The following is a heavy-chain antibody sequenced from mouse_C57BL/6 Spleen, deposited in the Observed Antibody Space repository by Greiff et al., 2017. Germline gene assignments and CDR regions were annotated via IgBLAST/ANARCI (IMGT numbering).Heavy chain of an antibody. CDR1: GFTFSSYA. J-gene: IGHJ2*01. D-gene: IGHD1-1*01. CDR3: ARDRYYGSSYYFDY. Sequence: EVNLVESGGGLVKPGGSLKLSCAASGFTFSSYAMSWVRQTPEKRLEWVATFSDGGSYTYYPDNVKGRFTISRDNAKNNLYLQMSHLKSEDTAMYYCARDRYYGSSYYFDYWGQGTTLTVSS. V-gene: IGHV5-4*01. CDR2: FSDGGSYT.